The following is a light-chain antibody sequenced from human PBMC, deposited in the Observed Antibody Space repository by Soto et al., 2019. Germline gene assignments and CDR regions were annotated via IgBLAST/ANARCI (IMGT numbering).Light chain of an antibody. Sequence: DIQMTQSPSTLSASIVDTVTVACRASQGISNWLAWYQQKPGKAPKLLIYKASTLKSGVPSRFSGSGSGTEFTLTISSLQPDDFATYYCQHYNGAFGQGTKVDIK. CDR3: QHYNGA. CDR2: KAS. CDR1: QGISNW. J-gene: IGKJ1*01. V-gene: IGKV1-5*03.